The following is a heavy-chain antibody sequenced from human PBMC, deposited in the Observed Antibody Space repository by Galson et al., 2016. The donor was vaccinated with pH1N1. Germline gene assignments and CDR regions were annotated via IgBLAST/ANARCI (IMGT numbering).Heavy chain of an antibody. CDR2: IFPGDSET. CDR1: GYNFITYW. CDR3: ARHKRSSFYADTLAY. Sequence: QSGAEVTEPGESLKISCQGSGYNFITYWIAWVRQTPGKGLEWMGGIFPGDSETRYSPSFQGHVNISADKSTNTAYLQWTSLKAPDPAIYYCARHKRSSFYADTLAYWGQGTLVTVSS. D-gene: IGHD5/OR15-5a*01. J-gene: IGHJ4*02. V-gene: IGHV5-51*01.